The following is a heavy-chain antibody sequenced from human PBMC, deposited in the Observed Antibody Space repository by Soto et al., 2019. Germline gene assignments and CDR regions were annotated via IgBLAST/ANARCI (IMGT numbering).Heavy chain of an antibody. CDR1: GYMFINHA. CDR2: MNAANGDR. D-gene: IGHD6-6*01. J-gene: IGHJ5*01. V-gene: IGHV1-3*01. Sequence: QVQLVQYGAEVTQPGASVRLSCKASGYMFINHAIHWVRQAPGQSLEWLGWMNAANGDRKYSVKFQGRVTITRDTSVTTAIMDLSSLNSEDTDTYYCAKSGAGSSGNWFDFWGQGTLVTVSS. CDR3: AKSGAGSSGNWFDF.